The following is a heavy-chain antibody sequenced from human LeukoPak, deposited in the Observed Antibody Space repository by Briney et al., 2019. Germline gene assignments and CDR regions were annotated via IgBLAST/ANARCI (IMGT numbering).Heavy chain of an antibody. CDR1: GFTFSDYD. Sequence: PGGTLRLSCAASGFTFSDYDMHWVRQATGKGLEWVSAIGTAGDTYYTGSVKGRFTISRENAKNSLYLQMNSLRAGDTAVYYCARVYLGGSYVDYWGQGTLVTVSS. CDR3: ARVYLGGSYVDY. D-gene: IGHD3-16*01. J-gene: IGHJ4*02. V-gene: IGHV3-13*01. CDR2: IGTAGDT.